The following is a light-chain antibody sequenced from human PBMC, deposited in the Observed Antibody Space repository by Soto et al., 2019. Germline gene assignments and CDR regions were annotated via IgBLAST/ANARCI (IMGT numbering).Light chain of an antibody. CDR2: GAS. J-gene: IGKJ5*01. Sequence: EIVLTQSPGTLSLSPGERATLSCRARQTLSSQYVAWYQHKPGQPPRLLIYGASIRATGIPDRFSGSGSGTDFTLTISRLEPEDFAVYYCQQYGSSFGQGTRLDI. V-gene: IGKV3-20*01. CDR3: QQYGSS. CDR1: QTLSSQY.